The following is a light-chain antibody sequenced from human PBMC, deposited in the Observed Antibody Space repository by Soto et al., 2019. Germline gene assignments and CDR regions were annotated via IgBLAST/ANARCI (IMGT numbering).Light chain of an antibody. CDR2: GAS. CDR1: QSVTTN. J-gene: IGKJ5*01. Sequence: EIVMTQSPVTLSVSAGERATLSCRASQSVTTNLAWYQQKPGQAPRLLIYGASTRATGVPARFSASGSGTEFTLTISTLQSEDFAVYYCQQYNNWPRTFGQGTRLEI. V-gene: IGKV3-15*01. CDR3: QQYNNWPRT.